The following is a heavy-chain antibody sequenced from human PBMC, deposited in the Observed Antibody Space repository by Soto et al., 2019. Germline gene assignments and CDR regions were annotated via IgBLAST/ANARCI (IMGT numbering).Heavy chain of an antibody. CDR1: GSSFPSYY. V-gene: IGHV1-46*01. CDR3: ARARCVVVPAAMPVICSFDP. CDR2: INPSGGST. D-gene: IGHD2-2*01. J-gene: IGHJ5*02. Sequence: ASVQGSCPASGSSFPSYYMHWVRQAHGQGLEWMGIINPSGGSTSYAQKFQGRVTMTRDTSTSTVYMELSSLRSEDTAVYYCARARCVVVPAAMPVICSFDPWGQGTLVTVSS.